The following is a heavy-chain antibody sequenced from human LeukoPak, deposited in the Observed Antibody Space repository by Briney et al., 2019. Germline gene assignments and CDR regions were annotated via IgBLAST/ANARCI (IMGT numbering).Heavy chain of an antibody. D-gene: IGHD3/OR15-3a*01. J-gene: IGHJ4*02. V-gene: IGHV3-23*01. CDR1: GFTFSTHG. CDR2: ISGTGGTT. Sequence: GGSLRLSCAASGFTFSTHGMSWVRQAPGKGLVWVSAISGTGGTTYYADSVKGRFTISRDNSKNTLYLQMNSLRAEDTAVYYCAKDPGYDFWTAYAYWGQGTLVTVSS. CDR3: AKDPGYDFWTAYAY.